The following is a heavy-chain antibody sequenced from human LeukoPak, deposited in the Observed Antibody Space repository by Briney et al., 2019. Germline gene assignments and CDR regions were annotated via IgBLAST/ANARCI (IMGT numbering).Heavy chain of an antibody. Sequence: GGSLRLSCAASGFTFNTYTMNWVRQAPGKGLEWVSYISGSSGIIDYADSVKGRFTISRDNSKNTLYLQMNSLRAEDTAVYYCARDTYYYDSSGYRPYYFDYWGQGTLVTVSS. CDR3: ARDTYYYDSSGYRPYYFDY. CDR1: GFTFNTYT. J-gene: IGHJ4*02. V-gene: IGHV3-48*01. D-gene: IGHD3-22*01. CDR2: ISGSSGII.